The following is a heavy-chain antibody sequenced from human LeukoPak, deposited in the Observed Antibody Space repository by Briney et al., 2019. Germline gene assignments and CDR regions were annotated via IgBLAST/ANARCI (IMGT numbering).Heavy chain of an antibody. CDR2: INHSGST. D-gene: IGHD3-22*01. V-gene: IGHV4-34*01. CDR1: GGSFSGYY. CDR3: ARGSPYYYDSSGPGPLFDY. J-gene: IGHJ4*02. Sequence: SETLSLTCAVSGGSFSGYYWSWIRQPPGKGLEWIGEINHSGSTNYNPSLKSRVTISVDTSKNHFSLKLSSVTAADTAVYYCARGSPYYYDSSGPGPLFDYWGQGTLVTVSS.